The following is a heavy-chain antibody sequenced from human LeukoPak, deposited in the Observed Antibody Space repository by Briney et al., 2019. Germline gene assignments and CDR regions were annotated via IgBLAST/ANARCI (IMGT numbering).Heavy chain of an antibody. J-gene: IGHJ3*02. Sequence: GGSLRLSCAASGFTFSIYGMHWVRQAPGKGLEWVAFIRYDGSNKYYADSVKGRFTISRDNSKNTLYLQMNSLRAEDTAVYYCAKDISGSGEGFDIWGQGTMVTVSS. CDR1: GFTFSIYG. CDR2: IRYDGSNK. CDR3: AKDISGSGEGFDI. D-gene: IGHD3-10*01. V-gene: IGHV3-30*02.